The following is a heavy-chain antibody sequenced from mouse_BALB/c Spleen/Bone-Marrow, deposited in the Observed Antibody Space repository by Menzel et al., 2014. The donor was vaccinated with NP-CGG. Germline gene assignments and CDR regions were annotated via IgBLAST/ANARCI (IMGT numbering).Heavy chain of an antibody. CDR2: IRLKSNNYAT. J-gene: IGHJ3*01. CDR1: GFTFSNYW. CDR3: TTGFAY. Sequence: EVMLVESGGGLVQPGGSMKLSCFASGFTFSNYWMNWVRQSPEKGLGWVAKIRLKSNNYATHYAESVKGRFTISRDDSKSSVYLQMNNLRAEDTGIYFCTTGFAYWGQGTLVTVSA. V-gene: IGHV6-6*02.